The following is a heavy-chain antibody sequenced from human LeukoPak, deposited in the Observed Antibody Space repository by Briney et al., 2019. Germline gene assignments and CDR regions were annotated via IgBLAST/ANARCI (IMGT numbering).Heavy chain of an antibody. V-gene: IGHV4-59*01. D-gene: IGHD1-20*01. Sequence: SETLSLTCTVSGASIRSYYWTWIRQTPGKGLEWIGYMYYSGTTKNNPSLKSRVTMSVDTSKNQFSLRLSSVTAADTAVYYCARWMGIESMTGRFNYYGMDVRGKGTTVTVSS. CDR1: GASIRSYY. CDR2: MYYSGTT. J-gene: IGHJ6*04. CDR3: ARWMGIESMTGRFNYYGMDV.